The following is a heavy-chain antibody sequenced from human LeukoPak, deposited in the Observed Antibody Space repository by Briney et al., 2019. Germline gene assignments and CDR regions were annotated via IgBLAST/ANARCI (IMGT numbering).Heavy chain of an antibody. Sequence: TGGSLRLSCAASGFTFSSYGMSWVRQAPGKGLEWVSAISGSGGSTYYADSVKGRFTISRDNSKNTLYLQMNSLRAEDTAVYYCAKESGYDILTGGTNDAFDIWGQGTMVTVSS. CDR1: GFTFSSYG. V-gene: IGHV3-23*01. CDR2: ISGSGGST. CDR3: AKESGYDILTGGTNDAFDI. J-gene: IGHJ3*02. D-gene: IGHD3-9*01.